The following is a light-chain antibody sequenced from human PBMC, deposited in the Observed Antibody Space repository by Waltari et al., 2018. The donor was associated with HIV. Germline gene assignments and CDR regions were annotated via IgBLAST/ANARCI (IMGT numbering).Light chain of an antibody. CDR3: QHYALSPFT. CDR2: DAS. J-gene: IGKJ2*01. V-gene: IGKV3-20*01. CDR1: QTVISNS. Sequence: EIVLTQSPGPQYFSAGRSASLSCRASQTVISNSIAWYQVRPGQAPRVVIYDASYRAADIPDRFSGSGSGTNFTLTITRLEPEDFALYFCQHYALSPFTFGQGTSLEV.